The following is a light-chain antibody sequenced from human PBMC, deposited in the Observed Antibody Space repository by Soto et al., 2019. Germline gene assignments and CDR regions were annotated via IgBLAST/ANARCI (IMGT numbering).Light chain of an antibody. V-gene: IGKV4-1*01. J-gene: IGKJ4*01. CDR2: WAS. CDR1: QSVLYSSNNKNY. Sequence: DIVMTQSPDSLAVSLGERATINCKFSQSVLYSSNNKNYLAWYQQKPGQPPKLLIYWASTRESGVPDRFSGSGSGTDFTLTIGNLEAEDVAVYYRHQYYSTLPLPFGGGTKVEMK. CDR3: HQYYSTLPLP.